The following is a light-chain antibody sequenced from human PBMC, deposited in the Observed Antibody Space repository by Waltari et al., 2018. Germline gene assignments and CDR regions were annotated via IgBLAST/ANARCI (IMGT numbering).Light chain of an antibody. CDR3: CSFAGTYMV. J-gene: IGLJ3*02. CDR2: DVN. Sequence: QSALTQPRSVSGSPGQSVTISCSGTSSDVGAFKFVPWYQQRPGKVPRLFIYDVNMRPSGVPNRLSGSKSGNTASLTISGLQAEDEGDYYCCSFAGTYMVFGGGTKLTVL. V-gene: IGLV2-11*01. CDR1: SSDVGAFKF.